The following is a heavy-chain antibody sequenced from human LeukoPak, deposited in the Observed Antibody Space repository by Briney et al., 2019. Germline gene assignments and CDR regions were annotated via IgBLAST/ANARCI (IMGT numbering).Heavy chain of an antibody. CDR2: IYPGDSDT. CDR3: ARTGYSSSWYEGSFDC. V-gene: IGHV5-51*01. Sequence: GESLKISCKGSGYSFTSYWIGWVRQMPGKGLERMGIIYPGDSDTRYSPSFQGQVTISADKSISTAYLQWSSLKASDTAMYYCARTGYSSSWYEGSFDCWGQGTLVTVSS. CDR1: GYSFTSYW. J-gene: IGHJ4*02. D-gene: IGHD6-13*01.